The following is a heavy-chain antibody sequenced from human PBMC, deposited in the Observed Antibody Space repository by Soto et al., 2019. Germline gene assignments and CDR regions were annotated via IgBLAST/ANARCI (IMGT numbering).Heavy chain of an antibody. CDR3: ASLYSSSWSDFDY. D-gene: IGHD6-13*01. Sequence: GGSLRLSCAASGFTFSSYWMHWVRQAPGKGLVWVSRINSDGSSTSYADSVKGRFTISRDNAKNTLYLQMNSLRAEDTAVYYCASLYSSSWSDFDYWGQGTLVTVSS. CDR2: INSDGSST. CDR1: GFTFSSYW. V-gene: IGHV3-74*01. J-gene: IGHJ4*02.